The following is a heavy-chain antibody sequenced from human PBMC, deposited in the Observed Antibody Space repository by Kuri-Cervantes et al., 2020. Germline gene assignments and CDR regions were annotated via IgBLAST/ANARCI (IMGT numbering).Heavy chain of an antibody. CDR3: ARGTPPDY. V-gene: IGHV4-59*01. CDR1: GGSISSYY. CDR2: IYYSGST. J-gene: IGHJ4*02. Sequence: SETLSLTCTVSGGSISSYYWSWIRQPPGKGLEWIGYIYYSGSTNYNTSLKSRVTISVDTSKNQFSLKLGSVTAADTAVYYCARGTPPDYWGQRTLVTVSS.